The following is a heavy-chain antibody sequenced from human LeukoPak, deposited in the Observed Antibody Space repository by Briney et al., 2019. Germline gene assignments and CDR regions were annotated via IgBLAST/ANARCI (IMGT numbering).Heavy chain of an antibody. CDR1: GFRFSDYW. CDR2: MTKDGGEK. V-gene: IGHV3-7*05. J-gene: IGHJ4*02. Sequence: PGGSLRLSCVASGFRFSDYWISWVRQAPGKGREWVANMTKDGGEKNHVNAVKGLFTTSRDNAKNSLYLQMNSLTVEDTAAYYCTAEFGRPGYWGQGTLVTVSS. CDR3: TAEFGRPGY. D-gene: IGHD3-16*01.